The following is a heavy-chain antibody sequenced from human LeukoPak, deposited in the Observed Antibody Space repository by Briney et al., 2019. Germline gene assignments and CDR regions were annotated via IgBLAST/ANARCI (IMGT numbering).Heavy chain of an antibody. D-gene: IGHD6-13*01. V-gene: IGHV6-1*01. CDR2: TYYRSTWYN. J-gene: IGHJ4*02. CDR3: ARMHPPSYSSSWYVDY. CDR1: GDSVSSNSVT. Sequence: SQTLSLTCAISGDSVSSNSVTWNWIRQSPSRGLEWLGRTYYRSTWYNDYAVSVRGRITVNPDTSKNQFSLQLNSVTPEDTAVYYCARMHPPSYSSSWYVDYWGQGTLVTVSS.